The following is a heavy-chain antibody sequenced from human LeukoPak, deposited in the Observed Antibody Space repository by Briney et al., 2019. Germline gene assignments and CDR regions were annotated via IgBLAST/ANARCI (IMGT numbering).Heavy chain of an antibody. CDR3: ARELVGTTDY. D-gene: IGHD1-1*01. CDR1: GFTFSSYA. Sequence: GGSLRLSCAASGFTFSSYAMSWVRQAPGKGLEWVANIKQDGSEKYYVDSVKGRFTISRDNAKNSLYLQMNSLRAEDTAVYYCARELVGTTDYWGQGTLVTVSS. CDR2: IKQDGSEK. V-gene: IGHV3-7*01. J-gene: IGHJ4*02.